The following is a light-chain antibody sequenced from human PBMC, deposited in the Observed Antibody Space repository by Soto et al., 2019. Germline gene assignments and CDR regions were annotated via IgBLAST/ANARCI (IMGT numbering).Light chain of an antibody. Sequence: EIVLTQSPATLSLSPGERATLSCSASQSVNRYLAWYQQKPGQAPRLLIYEASNRATGIPARISGSGSGTDFTLTISSLEPEDFAVYYCQQHSNWPTTFGQGTRLEIK. CDR2: EAS. CDR3: QQHSNWPTT. J-gene: IGKJ5*01. CDR1: QSVNRY. V-gene: IGKV3-11*01.